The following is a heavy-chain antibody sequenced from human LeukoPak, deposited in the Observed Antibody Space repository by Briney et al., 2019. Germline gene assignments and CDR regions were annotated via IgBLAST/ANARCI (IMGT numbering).Heavy chain of an antibody. V-gene: IGHV3-23*01. CDR3: AKDRDHHTVTTGDI. J-gene: IGHJ3*02. Sequence: GGSLRLSCAASGFSIRLYVMSWVRQAPGKGLEWVSAISGSGGSTYYADSVKGRFTISRDNSKNTLYLQMNSLRAEDTAVYYCAKDRDHHTVTTGDIWGQGTMVTVSS. CDR2: ISGSGGST. CDR1: GFSIRLYV. D-gene: IGHD4-17*01.